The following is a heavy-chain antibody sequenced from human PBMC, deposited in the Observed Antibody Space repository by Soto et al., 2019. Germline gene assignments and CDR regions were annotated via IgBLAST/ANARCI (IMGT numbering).Heavy chain of an antibody. Sequence: ASVKVSCKASGGTFSMYSITWVLQAPGLGLEWVGRINPIVSMSNYAQKFQGRVSMTADKSTSTAYMELRSLRSDDTAMYFCAASYGSGYRAFDYWGQGALVTVSS. CDR2: INPIVSMS. CDR1: GGTFSMYS. D-gene: IGHD3-10*01. CDR3: AASYGSGYRAFDY. J-gene: IGHJ4*02. V-gene: IGHV1-69*02.